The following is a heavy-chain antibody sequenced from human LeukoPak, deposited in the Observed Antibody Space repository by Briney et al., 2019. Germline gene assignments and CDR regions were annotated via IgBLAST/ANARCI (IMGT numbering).Heavy chain of an antibody. CDR1: GYTFTGYY. CDR2: ISAYNGNT. D-gene: IGHD3-3*01. CDR3: ARGGFWSGDYYYYYYMDV. J-gene: IGHJ6*03. Sequence: ASVKVSCKASGYTFTGYYMHWVRQAPGQGLEWMGWISAYNGNTNYAQKFQGRVTMTRDTSISTAYMELSRLRSDDTAVYYCARGGFWSGDYYYYYYMDVWGKGTTVTVSS. V-gene: IGHV1-2*02.